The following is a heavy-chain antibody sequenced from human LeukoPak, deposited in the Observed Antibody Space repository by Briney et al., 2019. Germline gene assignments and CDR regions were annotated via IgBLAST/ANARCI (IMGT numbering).Heavy chain of an antibody. J-gene: IGHJ4*02. V-gene: IGHV4-34*01. CDR2: INHSGST. CDR1: GGSFSGYY. CDR3: ARGLVGMATIPLPNYFDY. Sequence: SETLSLTCAVYGGSFSGYYWSWIRQPPGKGLEWIGEINHSGSTNYNPSLKSRVTISVDTSKNQFSLKLSSVTAADTAVYYCARGLVGMATIPLPNYFDYWGQGTLVTVSS. D-gene: IGHD2-21*01.